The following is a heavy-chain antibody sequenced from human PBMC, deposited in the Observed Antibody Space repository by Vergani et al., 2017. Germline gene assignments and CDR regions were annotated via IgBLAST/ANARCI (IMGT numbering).Heavy chain of an antibody. CDR1: GFIFKNHG. J-gene: IGHJ5*01. V-gene: IGHV3-33*01. CDR2: IWDDGSKK. CDR3: VRARCSVPCFMSNWFDS. D-gene: IGHD5/OR15-5a*01. Sequence: QVQLVETGGGVVQPGTSLRLSCAASGFIFKNHGMQWVRQAPGKGLEWVALIWDDGSKKNYGDYMKGRFTISRDNSKDTLYLEMNSLRGEDSAVYYCVRARCSVPCFMSNWFDSWGQGTLVTVSS.